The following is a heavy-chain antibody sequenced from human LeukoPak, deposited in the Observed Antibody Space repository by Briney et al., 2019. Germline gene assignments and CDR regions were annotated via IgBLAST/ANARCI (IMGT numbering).Heavy chain of an antibody. Sequence: SETLSLTCTVSGGSISSGSYYWGWIRQPPGKGLEWIGSIYYSGSTYYNPSLKSRATISVDTSKNQFSLKLSSVTAADTAVYYCARRDFDYWGQGTLVTVSS. CDR3: ARRDFDY. CDR2: IYYSGST. V-gene: IGHV4-39*01. J-gene: IGHJ4*02. CDR1: GGSISSGSYY.